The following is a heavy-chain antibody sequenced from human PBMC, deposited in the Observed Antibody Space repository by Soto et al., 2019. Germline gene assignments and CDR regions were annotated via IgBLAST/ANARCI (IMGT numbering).Heavy chain of an antibody. CDR1: GYTFTRYG. D-gene: IGHD4-17*01. J-gene: IGHJ4*02. CDR3: AKYYGDYGPGYFDS. V-gene: IGHV1-18*01. CDR2: ISAYNGNT. Sequence: ASVKVSCKASGYTFTRYGISWVRQAPGQGLEWMGWISAYNGNTNYAQKLQGRVTMTTDTSTSTAYMELRSLRSDDTAVYYCAKYYGDYGPGYFDSWGQGTLVTVSS.